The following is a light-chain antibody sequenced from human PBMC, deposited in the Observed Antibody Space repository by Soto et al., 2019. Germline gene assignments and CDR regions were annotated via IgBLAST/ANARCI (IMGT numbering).Light chain of an antibody. CDR2: AAS. CDR1: QGISNY. V-gene: IGKV1-27*01. Sequence: DIQMTQSPSSLSASVGDTVTITCRASQGISNYLAWYQQKPGQGPNLLIYAASTLHSGVPSRLSGSGSGTDFTLTISTLRPEDVAPYSGHKYNNAPRTFGHGTKVE. J-gene: IGKJ1*01. CDR3: HKYNNAPRT.